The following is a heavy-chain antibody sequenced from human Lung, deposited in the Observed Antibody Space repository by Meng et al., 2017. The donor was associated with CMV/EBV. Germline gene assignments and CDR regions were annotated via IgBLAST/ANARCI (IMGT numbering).Heavy chain of an antibody. J-gene: IGHJ4*02. D-gene: IGHD4-23*01. CDR3: ARVQGGNSWGFDY. V-gene: IGHV3-11*04. CDR1: GLTFSDYY. Sequence: ASGLTFSDYYMSWIRQAPGKGLEWVSYISSSGSTIYYADSVKRLFTISRDNAKNSLYLQMNSLRAEDTAVYYCARVQGGNSWGFDYWGQGTLVTVSS. CDR2: ISSSGSTI.